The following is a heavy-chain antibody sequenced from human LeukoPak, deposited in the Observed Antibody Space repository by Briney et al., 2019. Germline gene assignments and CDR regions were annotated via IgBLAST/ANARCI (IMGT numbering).Heavy chain of an antibody. CDR3: ARDRTSTYYYDSSGYYYDY. CDR2: FDPEDGET. J-gene: IGHJ4*02. Sequence: ASVKVSCKVSGYTLTELSMHWVRQAPGKGLEWMGGFDPEDGETIYAQKFQGRVTMTEDTSTDTAYMELSSLRSEDTAVYYCARDRTSTYYYDSSGYYYDYWGQGTLVTVSS. D-gene: IGHD3-22*01. CDR1: GYTLTELS. V-gene: IGHV1-24*01.